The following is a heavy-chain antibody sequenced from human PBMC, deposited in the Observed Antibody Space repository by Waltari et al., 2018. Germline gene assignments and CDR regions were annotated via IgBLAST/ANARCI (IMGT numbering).Heavy chain of an antibody. V-gene: IGHV4-34*01. CDR1: GGSFSGYY. J-gene: IGHJ5*02. CDR2: INHSGRT. Sequence: QVQLQQWGAGLLKPSETLSLTCAVYGGSFSGYYWSWIRQPPGKGLEWIGEINHSGRTNYNPSLKSRVTISVDTSKNQFSLKLSSVTAADTAVYYCARGSRESVFGVVTRFDPWGQGTLVTVSS. CDR3: ARGSRESVFGVVTRFDP. D-gene: IGHD3-3*01.